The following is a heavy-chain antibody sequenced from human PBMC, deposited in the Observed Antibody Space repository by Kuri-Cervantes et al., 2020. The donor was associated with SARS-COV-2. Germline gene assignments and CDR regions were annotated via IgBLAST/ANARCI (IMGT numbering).Heavy chain of an antibody. CDR1: GGTFSSYA. D-gene: IGHD3-10*01. CDR2: IIPILGIA. Sequence: SVKVSCKASGGTFSSYAISWVRQAPGQGLEWMGGIIPILGIANYAQKFQGRVTITADESTSTAYMELSSLRSEDTAVYYCASSHYYGSGKSFDYWGQGTLVTVSS. CDR3: ASSHYYGSGKSFDY. J-gene: IGHJ4*02. V-gene: IGHV1-69*10.